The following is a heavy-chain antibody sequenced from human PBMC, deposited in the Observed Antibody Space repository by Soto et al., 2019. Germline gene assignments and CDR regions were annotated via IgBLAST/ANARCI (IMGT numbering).Heavy chain of an antibody. CDR3: AKDSREWSTTPYYMDV. V-gene: IGHV3-23*01. D-gene: IGHD3-3*01. Sequence: GGSLRLSCAASGFTFSSYAMSWVRQAPGKGLEWVSAISGSGGSTYYADSVKGRFTISRDNSKNTLYLQMNSLRAEDTAVYYCAKDSREWSTTPYYMDVWGKGTTVTVS. CDR1: GFTFSSYA. CDR2: ISGSGGST. J-gene: IGHJ6*03.